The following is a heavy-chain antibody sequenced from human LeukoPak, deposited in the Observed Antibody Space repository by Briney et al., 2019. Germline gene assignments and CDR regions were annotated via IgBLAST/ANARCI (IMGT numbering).Heavy chain of an antibody. D-gene: IGHD3-10*01. CDR3: ASVYGSGPFDF. V-gene: IGHV4-59*01. J-gene: IGHJ4*02. CDR1: GGSISGYY. CDR2: IYYSGST. Sequence: PSETLSLTCTVSGGSISGYYWSWIRQPPGKGLEWIGYIYYSGSTNYNPSLKSRVTISVDTSKNQFSLKLSSVTAADTAVYYCASVYGSGPFDFWGQGTLVTVSS.